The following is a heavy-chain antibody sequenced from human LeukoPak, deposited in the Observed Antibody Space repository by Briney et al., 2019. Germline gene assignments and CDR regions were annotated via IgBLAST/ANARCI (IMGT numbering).Heavy chain of an antibody. CDR3: ARSTGYNNGNADDD. V-gene: IGHV4-38-2*02. J-gene: IGHJ4*02. CDR1: GYSISSGYY. Sequence: SETLSLTCTVSGYSISSGYYWGWVRPPPGKGVEWIGSTSYNGNAYYHPSLKSRVTISVDTSKNQFSLKMKTLTAADTSIYYFARSTGYNNGNADDDWGQATLVT. D-gene: IGHD5-18*01. CDR2: TSYNGNA.